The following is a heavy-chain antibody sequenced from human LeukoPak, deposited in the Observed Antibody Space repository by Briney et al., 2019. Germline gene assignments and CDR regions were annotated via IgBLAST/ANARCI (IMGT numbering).Heavy chain of an antibody. D-gene: IGHD2-2*01. CDR3: ARDIRTRMRAHDAFDI. CDR1: GFTVSSNY. V-gene: IGHV3-66*01. CDR2: IYSGGST. J-gene: IGHJ3*02. Sequence: GGSLRLSCAASGFTVSSNYMSWVRQAPGKGLEGVSVIYSGGSTYYADSVKGRFTISRDNSQNTLYLQMNSLRAEDTAVYYCARDIRTRMRAHDAFDIWGQGTMVTVSS.